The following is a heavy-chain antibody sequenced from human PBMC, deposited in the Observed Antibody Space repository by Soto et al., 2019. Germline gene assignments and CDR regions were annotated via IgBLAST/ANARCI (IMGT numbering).Heavy chain of an antibody. D-gene: IGHD2-15*01. V-gene: IGHV3-23*01. Sequence: GGSLRLSCAASGFTFSSSIMSWVRQAPGKGLEWVSTFSGASGNTYYADSVKGRFTISRDNSKSTLYLQMHSLGAEDTAVSYCAKRGHNFFDYWGQGTLVTVSS. CDR3: AKRGHNFFDY. CDR2: FSGASGNT. J-gene: IGHJ4*02. CDR1: GFTFSSSI.